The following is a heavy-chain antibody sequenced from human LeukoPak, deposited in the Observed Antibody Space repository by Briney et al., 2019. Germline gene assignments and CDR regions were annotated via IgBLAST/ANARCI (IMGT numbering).Heavy chain of an antibody. Sequence: ASVKVSRQASGYTFTGYFLHWVRQAPGQGLEWMGWINPNSGGTNYAQNFQGRVTMTRDTSIRTAYMELSSLRSDDTAVYYCARGDYGDYVIYWGQGTLVTVSS. J-gene: IGHJ4*02. CDR3: ARGDYGDYVIY. CDR2: INPNSGGT. CDR1: GYTFTGYF. V-gene: IGHV1-2*02. D-gene: IGHD4-17*01.